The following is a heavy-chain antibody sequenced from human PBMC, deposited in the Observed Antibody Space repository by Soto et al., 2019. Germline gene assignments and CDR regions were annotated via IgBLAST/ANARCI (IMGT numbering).Heavy chain of an antibody. V-gene: IGHV3-74*01. CDR2: INSDGSST. Sequence: EVQLVESGGNLVQPGGSLRLSCAASGFTFSSYWMKWVRQGPGKGLVWVSRINSDGSSTWFADSVKGRFTISRDNAKNTLYLQMNSLRAEDTAVYYCARVAYYSGMDVWGQGTTVTVSS. J-gene: IGHJ6*02. CDR1: GFTFSSYW. CDR3: ARVAYYSGMDV.